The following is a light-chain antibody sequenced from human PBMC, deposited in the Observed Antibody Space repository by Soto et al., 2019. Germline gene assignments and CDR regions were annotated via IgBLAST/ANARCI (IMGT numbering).Light chain of an antibody. V-gene: IGLV2-14*01. CDR3: GSYTSTATPFV. Sequence: QSALAQPSSVSGSPGQSITISCTGTSTDVGGYNYVSWYQHHPGKGPKLIIYEVNNRPSGVSDRFSGSKSGNKASLTISNLEAEDESDYYCGSYTSTATPFVFGPGTNAT. CDR2: EVN. CDR1: STDVGGYNY. J-gene: IGLJ1*01.